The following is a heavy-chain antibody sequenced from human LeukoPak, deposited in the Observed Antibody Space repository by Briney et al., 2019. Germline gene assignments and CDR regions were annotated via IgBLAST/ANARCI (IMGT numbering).Heavy chain of an antibody. CDR1: GGSMSSFY. Sequence: SETLSLTCAVSGGSMSSFYWTWIRQPPGQGLDWIGYIHASGKTNYNPSLESRVTISVDTSKSQFSLKVNSVTAADTAVYYCARSKGDDWYFDLWGRGTLVTVSS. D-gene: IGHD3-10*01. CDR2: IHASGKT. J-gene: IGHJ2*01. V-gene: IGHV4-4*09. CDR3: ARSKGDDWYFDL.